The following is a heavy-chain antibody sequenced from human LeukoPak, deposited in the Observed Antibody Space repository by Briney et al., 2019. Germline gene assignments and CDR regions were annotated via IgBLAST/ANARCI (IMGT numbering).Heavy chain of an antibody. CDR2: INHSGST. Sequence: SETLSLTCAVYGGSFSGYYWSWIRQPPGKGLEWIGEINHSGSTYYNPSLKSRVTISVDTSKNQFSLKLSSVTAADTAVYYCARQTGERTGATYTVYFDYWGQGTLVTVSS. D-gene: IGHD1-26*01. CDR3: ARQTGERTGATYTVYFDY. J-gene: IGHJ4*02. CDR1: GGSFSGYY. V-gene: IGHV4-34*01.